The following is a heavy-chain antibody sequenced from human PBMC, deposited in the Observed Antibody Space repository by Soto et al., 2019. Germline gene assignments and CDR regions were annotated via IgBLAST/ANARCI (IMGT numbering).Heavy chain of an antibody. CDR2: IIPILGIA. J-gene: IGHJ6*02. CDR1: GGTFSSYT. CDR3: ASGNKAAGYYYGMDV. V-gene: IGHV1-69*02. D-gene: IGHD2-15*01. Sequence: QVQLVQSGAEVKKPGSSVKVSCKASGGTFSSYTISWVRQAPGQGLEWMGRIIPILGIANYAQKFQGRVTITADKSTSTAYMELSSLRSEDTAVYYCASGNKAAGYYYGMDVWGQGTTVTVSS.